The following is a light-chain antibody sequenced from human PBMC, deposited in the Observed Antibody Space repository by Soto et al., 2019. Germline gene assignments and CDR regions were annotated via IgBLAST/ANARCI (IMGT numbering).Light chain of an antibody. CDR1: SSDVGDYNF. CDR2: EVS. J-gene: IGLJ1*01. Sequence: QSALTQPPSASGSPGQSVTISCTGTSSDVGDYNFVSWYQQHPGKAPKLTIYEVSERPSGVPDRFSGSKSGNTASLTVSGLQAEDEADYYCSSFSGSNNYVFGTGTQLTVL. CDR3: SSFSGSNNYV. V-gene: IGLV2-8*01.